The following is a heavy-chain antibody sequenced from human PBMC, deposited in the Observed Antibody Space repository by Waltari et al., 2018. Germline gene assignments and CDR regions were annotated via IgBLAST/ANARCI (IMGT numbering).Heavy chain of an antibody. D-gene: IGHD1-26*01. CDR3: SSRHSGSSDY. Sequence: EVQLVESGGGLVQPGGSLRLSCEIPGFTFSAHYIDWVRQAPGKGLEWVGRSRNKAQGYITEYAASVKGRFIISRDDSKNSLYLQMDSLKTEDTAMYYCSSRHSGSSDYWGQGTLVTVSS. CDR1: GFTFSAHY. V-gene: IGHV3-72*01. J-gene: IGHJ4*02. CDR2: SRNKAQGYIT.